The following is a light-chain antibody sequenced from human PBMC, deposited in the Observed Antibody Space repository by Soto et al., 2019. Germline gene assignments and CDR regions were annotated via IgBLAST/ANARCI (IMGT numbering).Light chain of an antibody. V-gene: IGKV1-39*01. J-gene: IGKJ1*01. CDR2: DAT. Sequence: DIQMTQSPSSLPASVGDTVTITCRASQSIRSRLNWYQQKPGKAPNLLIYDATSLESGVPSRFSGGGSGTDFTLTVSSLRPEDVATYYCQQGYTTPLTFGQGTKVDIK. CDR3: QQGYTTPLT. CDR1: QSIRSR.